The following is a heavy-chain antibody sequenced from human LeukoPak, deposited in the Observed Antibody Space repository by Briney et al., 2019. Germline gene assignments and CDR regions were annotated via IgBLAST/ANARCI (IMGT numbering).Heavy chain of an antibody. D-gene: IGHD1-26*01. CDR2: FDPEDGET. J-gene: IGHJ4*02. CDR1: EYTLTELS. CDR3: ATIRVDLVGAESHQFDY. Sequence: GASVKVSCKVSEYTLTELSMHWVRQAPGKGLEWMGGFDPEDGETIYAQKFQGRVTMTEDTSTDTAYMELSSLRSEDTAVYYCATIRVDLVGAESHQFDYWGQGTLVTVSS. V-gene: IGHV1-24*01.